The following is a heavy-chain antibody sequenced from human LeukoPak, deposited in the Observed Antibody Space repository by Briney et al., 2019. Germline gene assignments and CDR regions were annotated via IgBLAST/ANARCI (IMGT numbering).Heavy chain of an antibody. CDR3: AKEMATIRAFDF. Sequence: GGSLRLSCEASGFTFDDYGMSWVRQAPGKGLEWVSVISGSGSSTYYADSVKGRFTISRGNSKNTLYLQMNSLRAEDTAVYYCAKEMATIRAFDFWGQGTMVTVSS. D-gene: IGHD5-24*01. J-gene: IGHJ3*01. V-gene: IGHV3-23*01. CDR2: ISGSGSST. CDR1: GFTFDDYG.